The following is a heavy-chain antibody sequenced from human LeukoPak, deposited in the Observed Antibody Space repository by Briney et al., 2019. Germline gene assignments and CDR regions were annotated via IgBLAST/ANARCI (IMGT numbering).Heavy chain of an antibody. J-gene: IGHJ4*02. CDR1: GGSISSGGYY. V-gene: IGHV4-31*03. Sequence: SQTLSLTCTVSGGSISSGGYYWSWICQHPGKGLEWIGYIYYRGSTYYNPSLKSRVTISVDTSKNQFSLKLSSVTAADTAVYYCAREERGSSWFIDYWGQGTLVTVSS. CDR2: IYYRGST. CDR3: AREERGSSWFIDY. D-gene: IGHD6-13*01.